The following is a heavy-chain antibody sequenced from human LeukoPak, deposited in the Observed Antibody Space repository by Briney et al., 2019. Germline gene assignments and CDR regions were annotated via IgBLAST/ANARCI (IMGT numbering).Heavy chain of an antibody. V-gene: IGHV4-61*08. D-gene: IGHD3-10*02. J-gene: IGHJ4*02. CDR3: ARDLFGELRF. CDR2: IYNSGST. CDR1: GGSASSSGYY. Sequence: PSETLSLTCTVSGGSASSSGYYWNWIRQSPGKGLGWIGYIYNSGSTSYNPSLKSRVTISVDLSKNLFSLKLSSVTAADTAVYYCARDLFGELRFWGQGILVTVSS.